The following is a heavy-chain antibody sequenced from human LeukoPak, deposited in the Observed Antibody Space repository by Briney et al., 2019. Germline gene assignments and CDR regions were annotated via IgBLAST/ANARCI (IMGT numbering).Heavy chain of an antibody. Sequence: GGSLRLSCAASGFTFSSYGMHWVRQAPGKGLEWVAFIRYDGSNKYYADSVKGRFTVSRDNSKNTLYLQMNSLRAEDTAVYYCARARGSSGYVDYWGQGTLVTVSS. CDR2: IRYDGSNK. D-gene: IGHD3-22*01. CDR3: ARARGSSGYVDY. CDR1: GFTFSSYG. V-gene: IGHV3-30*02. J-gene: IGHJ4*02.